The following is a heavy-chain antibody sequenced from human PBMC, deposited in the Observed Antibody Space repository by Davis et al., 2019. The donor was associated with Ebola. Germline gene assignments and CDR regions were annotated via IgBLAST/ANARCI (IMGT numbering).Heavy chain of an antibody. CDR1: GFTFSSYW. V-gene: IGHV3-74*01. CDR2: INSDGSST. Sequence: HTGGSLRLSCAASGFTFSSYWMHWVRQAPGKGLVWVSRINSDGSSTSYADSVKGQFTISRDNSKNTLYLQMNSLRAEDTAVYYCARDIGVEGPYYFDYWGQGTLVTVSS. CDR3: ARDIGVEGPYYFDY. J-gene: IGHJ4*02. D-gene: IGHD2-21*01.